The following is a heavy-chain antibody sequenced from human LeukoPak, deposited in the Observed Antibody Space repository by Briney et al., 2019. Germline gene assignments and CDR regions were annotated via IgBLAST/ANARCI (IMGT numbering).Heavy chain of an antibody. Sequence: SETLSLTCTVSGGSISTYFWSWIRQPAGKGLEWIGRIYASGKTNYNPSLKSRVTISVDTSKNQFSLKLSSVTAADTAVYYCARQSGSYYYFDYWGQGTLVTVSS. V-gene: IGHV4-4*07. CDR1: GGSISTYF. CDR2: IYASGKT. J-gene: IGHJ4*02. D-gene: IGHD1-26*01. CDR3: ARQSGSYYYFDY.